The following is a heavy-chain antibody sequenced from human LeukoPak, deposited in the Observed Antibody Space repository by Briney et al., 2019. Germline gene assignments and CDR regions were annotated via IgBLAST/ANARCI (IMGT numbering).Heavy chain of an antibody. CDR1: GGSISSTRYY. V-gene: IGHV4-39*01. Sequence: PSETLSLTCIDSGGSISSTRYYWGWIRQPPGKGLEWIGSIYYSGSTHYNPSLKSRVTMSVDMSKNQFSLKLSSVTAADTAVYYCARHYYSDPFDYWGQGTLVTVSS. CDR3: ARHYYSDPFDY. J-gene: IGHJ4*02. D-gene: IGHD4-17*01. CDR2: IYYSGST.